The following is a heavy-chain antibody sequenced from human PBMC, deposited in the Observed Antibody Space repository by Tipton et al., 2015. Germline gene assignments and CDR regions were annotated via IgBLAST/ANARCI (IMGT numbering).Heavy chain of an antibody. V-gene: IGHV6-1*01. Sequence: VQPSQTLSLTCGISGDSVSSDSAAWHWIRQSPSRGLEWLGRTYYRSKWYNDYAVSVKSRITINPDTSKNQFSLQLNSVTAADTAVYYCARHGEKYCSGGDCYPRSPDYWGQGTLVTVSS. CDR1: GDSVSSDSAA. D-gene: IGHD2-15*01. CDR2: TYYRSKWYN. J-gene: IGHJ4*02. CDR3: ARHGEKYCSGGDCYPRSPDY.